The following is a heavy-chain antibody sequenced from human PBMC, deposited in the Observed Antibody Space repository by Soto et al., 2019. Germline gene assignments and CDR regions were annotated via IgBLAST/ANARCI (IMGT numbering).Heavy chain of an antibody. D-gene: IGHD1-1*01. V-gene: IGHV3-33*01. J-gene: IGHJ3*02. CDR1: GFTFSSYG. CDR3: ARDALAKGTTGTTHAFDI. CDR2: IWYDGSNK. Sequence: GSLRLSCAASGFTFSSYGMHWVRQAPGKGLEWVAVIWYDGSNKYYADSVKGRFTISRDNSKNTLYLQMNSLRAEDTAVYYCARDALAKGTTGTTHAFDIWGQGTMVTVSS.